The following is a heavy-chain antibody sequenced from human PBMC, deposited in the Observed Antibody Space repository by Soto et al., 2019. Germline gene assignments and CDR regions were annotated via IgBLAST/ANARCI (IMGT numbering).Heavy chain of an antibody. CDR2: FDPEDGET. CDR1: GYTLTELS. J-gene: IGHJ6*02. CDR3: ARGKKDNWNYGYYYGMDV. V-gene: IGHV1-24*01. Sequence: GASVKVSCKVSGYTLTELSMHWVRQAPGKGLEWMGGFDPEDGETIYAQKFQGRVTITADKSTSTAYMELSSLRSEDTAVYYCARGKKDNWNYGYYYGMDVWRQGTTVTVSS. D-gene: IGHD1-7*01.